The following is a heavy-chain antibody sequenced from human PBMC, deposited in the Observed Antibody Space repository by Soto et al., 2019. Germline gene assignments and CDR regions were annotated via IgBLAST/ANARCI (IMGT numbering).Heavy chain of an antibody. D-gene: IGHD3-10*01. CDR3: ATNYGSGSAHFDY. Sequence: QVQLVQSGAEVKKPGSSVKVSCTASGGTFNFYSISWVRQAPGQGLEWVGRVIPMVGMSEYAQKFQGRVTITADKSTSTAYMNLRSLRSVDTAVYYCATNYGSGSAHFDYWGQGTLVTVSS. CDR1: GGTFNFYS. V-gene: IGHV1-69*02. J-gene: IGHJ4*02. CDR2: VIPMVGMS.